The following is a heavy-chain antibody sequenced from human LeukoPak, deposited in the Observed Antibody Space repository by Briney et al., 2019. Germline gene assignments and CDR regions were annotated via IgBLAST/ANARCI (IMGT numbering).Heavy chain of an antibody. CDR3: AKEYDSGGYGANFDY. CDR1: GFTLSSYW. V-gene: IGHV3-30*02. Sequence: GGSLRLSCAASGFTLSSYWMHWVRQVPGKGLEWVAVIWYDGSNKYYADSVKGRFTISRDNSRNTMYLQMDSLRAEDTAVYYCAKEYDSGGYGANFDYWGQGTLVTVSS. J-gene: IGHJ4*02. D-gene: IGHD3-10*01. CDR2: IWYDGSNK.